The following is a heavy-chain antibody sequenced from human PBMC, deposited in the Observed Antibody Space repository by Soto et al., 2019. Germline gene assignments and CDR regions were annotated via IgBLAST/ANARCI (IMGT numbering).Heavy chain of an antibody. CDR2: INHSGST. Sequence: QVQLQQWGAGLLKPSETLSLTCAVYGGSFSGYYWSWIRQPPGKGLEWIGEINHSGSTNYNPSLKSRVTISVDTSKNQVSLTLSSVTAADTAVYYCAEMATIRWLVFDYWGQGTLVTVSS. CDR1: GGSFSGYY. V-gene: IGHV4-34*01. D-gene: IGHD5-12*01. CDR3: AEMATIRWLVFDY. J-gene: IGHJ4*02.